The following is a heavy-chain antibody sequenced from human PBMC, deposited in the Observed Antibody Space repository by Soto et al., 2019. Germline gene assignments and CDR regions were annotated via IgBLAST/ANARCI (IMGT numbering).Heavy chain of an antibody. D-gene: IGHD2-15*01. CDR2: INHSGST. CDR1: GGSFSGYY. J-gene: IGHJ6*02. CDR3: ARRVVAALYYYYYYGMDV. V-gene: IGHV4-34*01. Sequence: ETLSLTCAVYGGSFSGYYWSWIRQPPGKGLEWIGEINHSGSTNYNPSLKSRVTISVDTSKNQFSLKLSSVTAADTAVYYCARRVVAALYYYYYYGMDVWGQGTTVTVSS.